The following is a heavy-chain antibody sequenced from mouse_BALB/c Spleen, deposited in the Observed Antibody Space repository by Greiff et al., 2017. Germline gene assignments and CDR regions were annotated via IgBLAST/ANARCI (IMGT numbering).Heavy chain of an antibody. CDR1: GYTFTSYW. D-gene: IGHD1-1*01. CDR2: INPSNGRT. CDR3: ARGGSSDWFAY. V-gene: IGHV1S81*02. Sequence: QVQLQQPGAELVKPGASVKLSCKASGYTFTSYWMHWVKQRPGQGLEWIGEINPSNGRTNYNEKFKGKATLTVDKSSSTAYMQLSSLTSEDSAVYYCARGGSSDWFAYWGQGTLVTVSA. J-gene: IGHJ3*01.